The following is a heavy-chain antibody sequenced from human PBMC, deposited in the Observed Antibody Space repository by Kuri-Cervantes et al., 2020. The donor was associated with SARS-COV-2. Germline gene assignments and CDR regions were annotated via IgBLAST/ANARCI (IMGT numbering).Heavy chain of an antibody. Sequence: SVKVSCKASGGTFSSYAISWVRQAPGQGLEWMGGIIPIFGTANYAQKSQGRVTITTDESTSTAYMELSSLRSEDTAVYYCARELLGIQSSGSYYMDVWGKGTTVTVSS. CDR2: IIPIFGTA. V-gene: IGHV1-69*05. J-gene: IGHJ6*03. CDR3: ARELLGIQSSGSYYMDV. D-gene: IGHD3-10*01. CDR1: GGTFSSYA.